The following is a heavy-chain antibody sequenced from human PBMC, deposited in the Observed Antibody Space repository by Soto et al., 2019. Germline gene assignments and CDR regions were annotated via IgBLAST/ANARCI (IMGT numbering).Heavy chain of an antibody. Sequence: QVQLQESGPGLVKPSGTLSLTCAVSGVSIGSHDWWTWVRQPPGKGLEWIGESHQSGYTHYNSSLESPVTVSLDKSKNHFSLQLNSVTVADTAVYYCATRDTGRVYWGQGTLVTVSS. CDR2: SHQSGYT. CDR3: ATRDTGRVY. V-gene: IGHV4-4*02. D-gene: IGHD2-2*02. CDR1: GVSIGSHDW. J-gene: IGHJ4*02.